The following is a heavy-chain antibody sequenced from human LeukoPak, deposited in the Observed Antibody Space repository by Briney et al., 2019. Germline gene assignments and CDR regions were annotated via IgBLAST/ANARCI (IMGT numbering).Heavy chain of an antibody. J-gene: IGHJ5*01. CDR1: GDSISDSIRNYY. CDR2: KYYRGNT. V-gene: IGHV4-61*05. D-gene: IGHD3-10*01. Sequence: SETLSLTRSVSGDSISDSIRNYYWAWIRESPGKGLEWIGYKYYRGNTNYNPSLMSRLTISVDTSKNQVSLKLSSVTAADTAVYYCARGRARDGSYPWLDSWGQGTLVTVSS. CDR3: ARGRARDGSYPWLDS.